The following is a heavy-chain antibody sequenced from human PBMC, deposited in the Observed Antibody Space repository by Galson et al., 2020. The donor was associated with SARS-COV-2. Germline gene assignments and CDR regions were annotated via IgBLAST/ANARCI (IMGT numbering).Heavy chain of an antibody. CDR3: ARTDGGSGWLSYFDY. CDR1: GGTFSSYA. Sequence: SVKVSCKASGGTFSSYAISWVRQAPGQGLEWMGGIIPIFGTANYAQKFQGRVTITADESTSTAYMELSSLRSKDTAVYYCARTDGGSGWLSYFDYWGQGTLVTVSS. CDR2: IIPIFGTA. J-gene: IGHJ4*02. V-gene: IGHV1-69*13. D-gene: IGHD6-19*01.